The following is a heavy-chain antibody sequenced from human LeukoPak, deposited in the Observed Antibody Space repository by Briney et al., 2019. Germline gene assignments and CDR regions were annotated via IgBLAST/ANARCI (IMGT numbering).Heavy chain of an antibody. Sequence: GASVTVSCKASGYIFANFGINWVRQAPGQGLEWLGWISPNNGNANYEHKLQGRLTMTRDTSTSTAYLDLRSLRSDDTDVYYCARDSLHRDNYDRSGYYRNPYDFWGQGTMVTVSS. J-gene: IGHJ3*01. D-gene: IGHD3-22*01. V-gene: IGHV1-18*01. CDR1: GYIFANFG. CDR3: ARDSLHRDNYDRSGYYRNPYDF. CDR2: ISPNNGNA.